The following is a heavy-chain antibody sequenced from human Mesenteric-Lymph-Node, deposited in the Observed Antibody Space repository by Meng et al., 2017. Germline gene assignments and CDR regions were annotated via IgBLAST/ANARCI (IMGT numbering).Heavy chain of an antibody. CDR3: ARRTGSLPGGVYSGSYAYYDY. J-gene: IGHJ4*02. CDR1: GFTFSSYS. Sequence: GGSLRLSCAASGFTFSSYSMTWVRQAPGNGLEWVSSISSDTIYIYYADSVKGRFTISRDNAKNSLYLQMNSLRAEDTAVYYCARRTGSLPGGVYSGSYAYYDYWGQGTLVTVSS. CDR2: ISSDTIYI. D-gene: IGHD3-10*01. V-gene: IGHV3-21*01.